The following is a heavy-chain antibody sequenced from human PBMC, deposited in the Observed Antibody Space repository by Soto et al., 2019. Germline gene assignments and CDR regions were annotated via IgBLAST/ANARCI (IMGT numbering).Heavy chain of an antibody. CDR2: INHSGST. J-gene: IGHJ5*02. CDR3: ARGRLLRAYNWFDP. Sequence: SETLSLTCAVYGGSFSCYYWSWIRQPPGKGLEWIGEINHSGSTNYNPSLKSRVTISVDTSKNQFSLKLSSVTAADTAVYYCARGRLLRAYNWFDPWGQGTLVTVSS. CDR1: GGSFSCYY. D-gene: IGHD3-16*01. V-gene: IGHV4-34*01.